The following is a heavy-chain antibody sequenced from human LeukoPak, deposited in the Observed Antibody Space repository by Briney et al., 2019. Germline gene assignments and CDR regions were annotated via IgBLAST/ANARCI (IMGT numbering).Heavy chain of an antibody. CDR1: VFSPSTSGVG. D-gene: IGHD1-26*01. J-gene: IGHJ4*02. CDR2: NYWDDDK. Sequence: SGPTLVKPTQTLMLTCTFSVFSPSTSGVGVGWIRQPPGKALEWLALNYWDDDKRYSPSLKSRLTIAKDTSKNQVVLTMTNMDSVDTATYYCAHSFGSTGRVDYWGQGTLVTVCS. CDR3: AHSFGSTGRVDY. V-gene: IGHV2-5*02.